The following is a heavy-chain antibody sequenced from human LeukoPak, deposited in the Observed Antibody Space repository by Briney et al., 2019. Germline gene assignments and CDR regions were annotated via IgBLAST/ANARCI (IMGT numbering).Heavy chain of an antibody. Sequence: GGSLRLSCAASGSTFSSYAMSWVRQAPGKGLEWVSAISGSGGSTYYADSVKGRFTISRDNSKNTLYLQMNSLRAEDTAVYYCASRIAVAGIQHWGQGTLVTVSS. CDR1: GSTFSSYA. J-gene: IGHJ1*01. V-gene: IGHV3-23*01. CDR2: ISGSGGST. D-gene: IGHD6-19*01. CDR3: ASRIAVAGIQH.